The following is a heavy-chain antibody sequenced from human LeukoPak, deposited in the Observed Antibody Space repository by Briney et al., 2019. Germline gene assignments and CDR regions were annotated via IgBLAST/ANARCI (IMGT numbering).Heavy chain of an antibody. CDR2: ISYDGSNK. CDR1: GFTFSSYA. Sequence: GGSLRLSCAASGFTFSSYAMHWVRQAPGEGLEWVAVISYDGSNKYYADSVKGRFTISRDNSKNTLYLQMNSLRAEDTAVYYCVRDLYDYVWGSYRYFDYWGQGTLVTVSS. J-gene: IGHJ4*02. CDR3: VRDLYDYVWGSYRYFDY. V-gene: IGHV3-30*04. D-gene: IGHD3-16*02.